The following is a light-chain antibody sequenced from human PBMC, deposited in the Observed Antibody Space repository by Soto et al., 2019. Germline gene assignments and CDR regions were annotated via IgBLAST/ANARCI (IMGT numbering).Light chain of an antibody. CDR2: DVS. J-gene: IGLJ1*01. CDR1: ISDVGGYNY. CDR3: CSYAGSYTYV. V-gene: IGLV2-11*01. Sequence: HSVLTQPRSVSGSPGPSVTISCTGTISDVGGYNYVSWYQQHPGKAPKLMIYDVSKRPSGVPDRFSGSKSGNTASLTISGLQAEDEADYYCCSYAGSYTYVFGTGTKVTVL.